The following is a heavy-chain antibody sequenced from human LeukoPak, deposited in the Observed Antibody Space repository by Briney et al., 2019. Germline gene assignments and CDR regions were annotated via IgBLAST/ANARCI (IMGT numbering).Heavy chain of an antibody. CDR1: GGAISGGYY. Sequence: PSETLSLTCTVSGGAISGGYYWGWIRQPPGKGLEWIGYIYYSGNPFYNPSLRSRVTFSVDTSKSQFSLRLTSMTAADTAVYYCARGELIAAAAHDGFDIWGQGTMVTVSS. J-gene: IGHJ3*02. D-gene: IGHD2-15*01. CDR3: ARGELIAAAAHDGFDI. V-gene: IGHV4-31*03. CDR2: IYYSGNP.